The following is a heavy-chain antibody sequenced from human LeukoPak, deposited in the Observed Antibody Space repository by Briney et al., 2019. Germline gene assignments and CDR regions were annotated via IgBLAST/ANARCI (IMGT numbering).Heavy chain of an antibody. CDR3: AREARILPLGEVSP. CDR2: IGAYNGNT. J-gene: IGHJ4*02. V-gene: IGHV1-18*01. D-gene: IGHD2-15*01. CDR1: GYTFTSYG. Sequence: GASVKVSCKASGYTFTSYGISWVRQAPGQGLEWMGWIGAYNGNTNYAQKLQGRVTMTTDTSTSTAYMELRSLRSDDTAVYYCAREARILPLGEVSPRGQGTLVTVSS.